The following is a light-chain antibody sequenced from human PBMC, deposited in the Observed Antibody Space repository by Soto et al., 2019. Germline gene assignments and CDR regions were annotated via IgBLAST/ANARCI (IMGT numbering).Light chain of an antibody. CDR3: QQFHTYPVT. J-gene: IGKJ5*01. V-gene: IGKV1-13*02. CDR1: QSISNY. Sequence: IPMTQSPSSLSASVGDRVIIPCRASQSISNYLNWYQQKPGKAPKLLIYDASSLESGVPSRFSGSESGTDFTLTISSLQAEDFATYYCQQFHTYPVTFGQGTRLEIK. CDR2: DAS.